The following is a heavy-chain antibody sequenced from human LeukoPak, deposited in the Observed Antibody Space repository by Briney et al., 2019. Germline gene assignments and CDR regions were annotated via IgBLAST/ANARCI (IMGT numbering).Heavy chain of an antibody. D-gene: IGHD6-6*01. CDR1: GDSVASNSAA. CDR3: ARGTLKYSNSPLDF. V-gene: IGHV6-1*01. Sequence: SQTLSLTCAISGDSVASNSAAWNWIRQSPSRGLEWLGRTYYKSKWYNDYAVSVKSRITINPDTSKNQFSLQLNSVTPEDTAVYYCARGTLKYSNSPLDFWGQGTLVTVSS. CDR2: TYYKSKWYN. J-gene: IGHJ4*02.